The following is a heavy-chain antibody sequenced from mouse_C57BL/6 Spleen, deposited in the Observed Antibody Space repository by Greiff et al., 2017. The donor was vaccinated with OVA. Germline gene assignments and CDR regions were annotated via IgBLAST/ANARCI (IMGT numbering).Heavy chain of an antibody. J-gene: IGHJ3*01. D-gene: IGHD3-2*02. V-gene: IGHV1-9*01. CDR2: ILPGSGST. Sequence: LHPSLSYLMNPFSSFKLSCNSTGYTFTGYWIEWVKQRPGHCLECIGEILPGSGSTNYNEKFKGKATFTADTSSNTAYMQLSSLTTEDSAIYYCARGTAQATWFAYWGQGTLVTVSA. CDR3: ARGTAQATWFAY. CDR1: GYTFTGYW.